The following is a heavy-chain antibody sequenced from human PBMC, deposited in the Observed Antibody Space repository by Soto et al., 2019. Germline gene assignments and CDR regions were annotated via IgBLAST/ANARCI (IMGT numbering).Heavy chain of an antibody. V-gene: IGHV3-48*03. J-gene: IGHJ4*02. CDR3: ARGGYRYGLCFDY. CDR1: GFTFSSYE. CDR2: ISSSGSTI. D-gene: IGHD5-18*01. Sequence: EVQLVESGGGLVQPGGSLRLSCAASGFTFSSYEMNWVRQAPGKGLEWVSYISSSGSTIYYADSVKGRFTISRDNAKNSLYLQMNSLRAEDTAVYYCARGGYRYGLCFDYWGQGTLVTVSS.